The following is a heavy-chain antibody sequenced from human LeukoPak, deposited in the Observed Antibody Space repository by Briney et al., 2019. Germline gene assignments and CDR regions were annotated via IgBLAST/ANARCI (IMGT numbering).Heavy chain of an antibody. V-gene: IGHV1-18*01. CDR3: ARDFSNTSGFKVVVDF. D-gene: IGHD1-26*01. J-gene: IGHJ4*02. CDR1: GYTFTNYG. CDR2: ISAYNGDT. Sequence: ASVKVSCKASGYTFTNYGITWVRQAPGQGLGLMGWISAYNGDTKYAQKVQGRLTMTTDASTSTAYMELRSLTSDDTAVYYCARDFSNTSGFKVVVDFWGQGTLVTVSS.